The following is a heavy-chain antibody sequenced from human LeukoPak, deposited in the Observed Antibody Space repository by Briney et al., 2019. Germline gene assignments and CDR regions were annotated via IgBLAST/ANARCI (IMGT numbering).Heavy chain of an antibody. Sequence: SETLSLTCAVYGGSFSGYYWSWIRQPPGKGLEWIGEINHSGSTNYNPSLKSRVTISVDTSKNQFSLKLSSVTAADTAVYYCAREGASGNDYWGQGTLVTVSS. D-gene: IGHD6-25*01. V-gene: IGHV4-34*01. J-gene: IGHJ4*02. CDR2: INHSGST. CDR3: AREGASGNDY. CDR1: GGSFSGYY.